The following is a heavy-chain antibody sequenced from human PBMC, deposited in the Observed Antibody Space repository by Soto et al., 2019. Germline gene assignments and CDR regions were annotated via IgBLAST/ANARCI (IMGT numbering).Heavy chain of an antibody. D-gene: IGHD3-22*01. CDR2: ISGSGGST. J-gene: IGHJ4*02. V-gene: IGHV3-23*01. CDR1: GFTFSSYA. Sequence: GGSLRLSCAASGFTFSSYAMSWVRQAPGKGLEWVSAISGSGGSTYYADSVKGRFTISRDNSKNTLYLQMNSLRAEDTAVYYCARDLYYYDSSGYSAGFDYWGQGTLVPVSS. CDR3: ARDLYYYDSSGYSAGFDY.